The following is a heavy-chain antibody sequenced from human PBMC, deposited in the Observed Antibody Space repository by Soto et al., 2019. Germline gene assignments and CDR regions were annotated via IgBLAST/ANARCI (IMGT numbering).Heavy chain of an antibody. CDR1: GFTFSSYA. CDR2: ISGSGGST. V-gene: IGHV3-23*01. CDR3: VKDLIPKYDYGDRGNAFDI. J-gene: IGHJ3*02. D-gene: IGHD4-17*01. Sequence: EVQLLESGGGLVQPGGSLRLSCAASGFTFSSYAMSWVRQAPGKGLEWVSAISGSGGSTYYADSVKGRFTISRVNSKNTLYLQMNSLRAEDTAVYYCVKDLIPKYDYGDRGNAFDIWGQGTMVTVSS.